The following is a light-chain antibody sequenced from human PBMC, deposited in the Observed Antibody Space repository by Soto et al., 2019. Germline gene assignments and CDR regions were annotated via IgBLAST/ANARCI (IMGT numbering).Light chain of an antibody. CDR3: SSYTSSSTSPYV. Sequence: HSVLTQPASVSGSPGQSITISCTGTSSDVGGYNYVSWYQQHPGKAPKLMIYEVSNRPSGVSNRFSGSKSGNTASLTISGLQAEDEADYYCSSYTSSSTSPYVFGTGTKVTV. V-gene: IGLV2-14*01. CDR2: EVS. CDR1: SSDVGGYNY. J-gene: IGLJ1*01.